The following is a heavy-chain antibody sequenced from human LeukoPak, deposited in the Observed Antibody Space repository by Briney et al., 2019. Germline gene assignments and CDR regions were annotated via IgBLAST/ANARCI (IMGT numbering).Heavy chain of an antibody. CDR2: ISGSGGST. V-gene: IGHV3-23*01. CDR1: GFTFSSYA. J-gene: IGHJ4*02. Sequence: PGGSLRLSCAASGFTFSSYAMSWVRQAPGKGLEWVSAISGSGGSTYYADSVKGRFTISRDNSKNTLYLQMNSLRAEDTAVYYCAKDPRSHYDFWSGYFYFDYWGQGALVTVSS. CDR3: AKDPRSHYDFWSGYFYFDY. D-gene: IGHD3-3*01.